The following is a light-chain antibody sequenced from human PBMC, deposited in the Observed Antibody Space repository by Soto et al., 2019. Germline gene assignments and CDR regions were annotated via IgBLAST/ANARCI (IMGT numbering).Light chain of an antibody. CDR2: EGS. J-gene: IGLJ2*01. Sequence: QSVLTQPASVSGSPGQSITISCTGTSSDVGTYNLVSWYQQHPGKAPKLMIYEGSKRPSGVSNRFSGSKSSNTASLTISGLRAEDEADYYCCSYAGYSNVVFGGGTKLTVL. CDR1: SSDVGTYNL. V-gene: IGLV2-23*01. CDR3: CSYAGYSNVV.